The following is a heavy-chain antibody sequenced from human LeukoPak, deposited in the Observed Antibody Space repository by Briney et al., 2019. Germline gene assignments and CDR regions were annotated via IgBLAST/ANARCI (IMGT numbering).Heavy chain of an antibody. V-gene: IGHV1-2*02. CDR1: GYTFTGYY. Sequence: GASVKVSRKASGYTFTGYYMHWVRQAPGQGLEWMGWINPNSGGTNYAQKFQGRVTMTRDTSISTAYMELSGLRSDDTAVYYCGTLLSNGPFDYWGQGSLVTVSS. J-gene: IGHJ4*02. CDR3: GTLLSNGPFDY. CDR2: INPNSGGT.